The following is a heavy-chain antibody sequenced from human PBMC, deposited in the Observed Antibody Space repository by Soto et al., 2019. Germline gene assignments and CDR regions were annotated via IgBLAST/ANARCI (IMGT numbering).Heavy chain of an antibody. CDR1: GFTFSNAW. CDR3: TTELRAIFGGYWFDP. D-gene: IGHD3-3*01. Sequence: EVQLVESGGGLVKPGGSLRLSCAASGFTFSNAWMSWVRQAPGKGLEWVGRIKSKTDGGTTDYAAPVKGRFTISRDDSKNTLYLQMNSLKTEDTAVYYCTTELRAIFGGYWFDPWGQGTLVTVSS. V-gene: IGHV3-15*01. CDR2: IKSKTDGGTT. J-gene: IGHJ5*02.